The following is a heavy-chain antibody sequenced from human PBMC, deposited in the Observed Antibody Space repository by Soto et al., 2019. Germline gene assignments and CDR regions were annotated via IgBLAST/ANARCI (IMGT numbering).Heavy chain of an antibody. CDR3: ARGVKTGASSRWFDP. CDR1: GNTFTSYD. J-gene: IGHJ5*02. CDR2: MNPNSGNT. D-gene: IGHD3-16*02. Sequence: QVQLVQSGAEVKKPGASVKVSCKASGNTFTSYDINWVRQATGQGLEYLGWMNPNSGNTAYVQKFQGRVTMTWDTSITPASQELSSLRSEETAAYFCARGVKTGASSRWFDPWGQGTLVTVSS. V-gene: IGHV1-8*01.